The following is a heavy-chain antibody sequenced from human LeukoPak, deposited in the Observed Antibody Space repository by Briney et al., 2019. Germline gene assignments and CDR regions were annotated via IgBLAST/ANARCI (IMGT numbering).Heavy chain of an antibody. J-gene: IGHJ6*02. V-gene: IGHV1-69*13. CDR3: ARDPGLDDSSGDTHYYYGMDV. CDR2: IIPIFGTA. CDR1: GGTFSSYA. Sequence: GASVKVSCKASGGTFSSYAISWVRQAPGQGLEWMGGIIPIFGTANYAQKFQGRVTITADESMSTAYMELSSLRSEDTAVYYCARDPGLDDSSGDTHYYYGMDVWGQGTTVTVSS. D-gene: IGHD3-22*01.